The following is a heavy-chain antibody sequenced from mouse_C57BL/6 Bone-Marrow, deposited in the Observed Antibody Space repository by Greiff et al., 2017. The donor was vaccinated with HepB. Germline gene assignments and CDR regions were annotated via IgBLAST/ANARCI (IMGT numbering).Heavy chain of an antibody. V-gene: IGHV1-31*01. Sequence: EVQLQQSGPELVKPGASVKISCKASGYSFTGYYMHWVKQSHGNILDWIGYIYPYNGVSSYNQKFKGKATLTVDKSSSTAYVELRSLSSEDSAVYYCAREPGYYGSSFWYFDVWGTGTTVTVSS. CDR1: GYSFTGYY. D-gene: IGHD1-1*01. J-gene: IGHJ1*03. CDR2: IYPYNGVS. CDR3: AREPGYYGSSFWYFDV.